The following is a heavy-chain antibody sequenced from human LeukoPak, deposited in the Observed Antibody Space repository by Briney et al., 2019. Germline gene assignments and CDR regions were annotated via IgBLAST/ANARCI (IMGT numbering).Heavy chain of an antibody. J-gene: IGHJ4*02. CDR3: ARVAGGIAARRDY. V-gene: IGHV3-30*03. D-gene: IGHD6-6*01. Sequence: GGSLRLSCAASGFTFSSYGMHWVRQAPGEGLEWVAVISYDGSNKYYADSVKGRFTISRDNSKNTLYLQMNSLRAEDTAVYYCARVAGGIAARRDYWGQGTLVTVSS. CDR2: ISYDGSNK. CDR1: GFTFSSYG.